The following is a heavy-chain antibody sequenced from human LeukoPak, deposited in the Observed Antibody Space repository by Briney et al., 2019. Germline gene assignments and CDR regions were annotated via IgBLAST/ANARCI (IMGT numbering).Heavy chain of an antibody. CDR2: IYTSGST. Sequence: PSETLSLTCTVSGGSISSGSYYWSWIRQPAGKGLEWIGRIYTSGSTNYNPSLKSRVTISVDTSKNQFSLKLSSVTAADTAVYYCARGGVDTAMVTYYYYMDVWDKGTTVIIYS. J-gene: IGHJ6*03. V-gene: IGHV4-61*02. CDR3: ARGGVDTAMVTYYYYMDV. CDR1: GGSISSGSYY. D-gene: IGHD5-18*01.